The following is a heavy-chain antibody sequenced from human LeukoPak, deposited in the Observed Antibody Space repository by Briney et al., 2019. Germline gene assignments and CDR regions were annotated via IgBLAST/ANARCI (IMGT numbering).Heavy chain of an antibody. CDR3: AILIAVAGTGDY. CDR1: GFTFSSYS. V-gene: IGHV3-21*01. Sequence: KPGGSLRLSCAASGFTFSSYSMNWVRQAPGKGLEWVSSISSSSSYIYYADSVKGRFTISRDNAKNSLYLQMNSLRAEDTAVYYCAILIAVAGTGDYWGQGTLVTVSS. J-gene: IGHJ4*02. CDR2: ISSSSSYI. D-gene: IGHD6-19*01.